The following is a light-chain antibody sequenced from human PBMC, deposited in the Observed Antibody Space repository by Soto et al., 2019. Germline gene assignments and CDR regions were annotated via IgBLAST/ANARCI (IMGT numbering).Light chain of an antibody. V-gene: IGKV2D-29*01. CDR1: QGLLHSDGKTY. CDR2: GVS. CDR3: MQCIQGPNT. Sequence: IVMTQTPLSLSVTPGQRASISCTSSQGLLHSDGKTYLYWFLQKPGQPPQLLMYGVSNRFSGVPDRFSGSGSGTDFTLKISRVEADDVGVYYCMQCIQGPNTFGQGTRLEIK. J-gene: IGKJ5*01.